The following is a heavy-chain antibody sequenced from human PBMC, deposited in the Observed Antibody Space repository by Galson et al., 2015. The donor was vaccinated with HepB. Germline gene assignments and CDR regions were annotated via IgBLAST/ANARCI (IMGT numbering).Heavy chain of an antibody. D-gene: IGHD3-10*01. CDR1: GYTFTSYD. Sequence: SVKVSCKASGYTFTSYDINWVRQATGQGLEWMGWMNPNSGNTGYAQKFQGRVTMTRNTSISTAYIELSSLRSEDTAVYYCARGGPVGNYYGSGSYGFDYWGQGTLVTVSS. J-gene: IGHJ4*02. CDR3: ARGGPVGNYYGSGSYGFDY. CDR2: MNPNSGNT. V-gene: IGHV1-8*01.